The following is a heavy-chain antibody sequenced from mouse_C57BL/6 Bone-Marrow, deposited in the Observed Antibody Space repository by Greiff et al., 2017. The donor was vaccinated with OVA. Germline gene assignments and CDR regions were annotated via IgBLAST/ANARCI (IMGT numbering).Heavy chain of an antibody. CDR1: GYAFSNYW. D-gene: IGHD2-4*01. V-gene: IGHV1-80*01. CDR2: IFPGDGDT. Sequence: VQLQQSGAELVKPGASVKISCKASGYAFSNYWMNWVKQRPGKGLEWIGQIFPGDGDTNYNGKFKGKATLTADKSSSTAYMQLSSLTAEDSAVYFCAREDDYDWYFDVWGTGTTVTVSS. J-gene: IGHJ1*03. CDR3: AREDDYDWYFDV.